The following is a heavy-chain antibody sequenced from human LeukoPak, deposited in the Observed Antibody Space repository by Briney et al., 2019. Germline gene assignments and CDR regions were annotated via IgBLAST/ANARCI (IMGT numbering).Heavy chain of an antibody. CDR2: ISVYNGNT. D-gene: IGHD3-22*01. CDR3: ATDPPYYYDSSGYYPSFDY. V-gene: IGHV1-18*01. Sequence: GASVRVSCKASGYTFTSYGISWVRQAPGQGLEWMGWISVYNGNTNYAQKLQGRVTMTTDTSTSTVYMEVRSLRSEDTAVYYCATDPPYYYDSSGYYPSFDYWGQGTLVTVSS. CDR1: GYTFTSYG. J-gene: IGHJ4*02.